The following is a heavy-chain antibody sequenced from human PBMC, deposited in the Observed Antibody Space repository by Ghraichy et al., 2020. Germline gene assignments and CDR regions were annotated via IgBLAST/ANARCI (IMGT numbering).Heavy chain of an antibody. J-gene: IGHJ5*02. V-gene: IGHV3-23*01. CDR1: GFTFSSYA. D-gene: IGHD6-6*01. Sequence: LSITCAASGFTFSSYAMSWVRQAPGKGLEWVSVISGSGGSTYYADSVKGRFTISRDNSKNTLYLQMNSLRAEDTAVYYCAKDRGSSSSPAWFDPWGQGTLVTVSS. CDR2: ISGSGGST. CDR3: AKDRGSSSSPAWFDP.